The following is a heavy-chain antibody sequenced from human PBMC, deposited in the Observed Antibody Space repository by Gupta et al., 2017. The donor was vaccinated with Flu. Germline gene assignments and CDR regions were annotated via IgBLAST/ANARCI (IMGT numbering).Heavy chain of an antibody. Sequence: QVQLVEYGGGVLVPGRSLRLSCAASGFAFSSDGLHWVRKARGQVREWVAVIWYDGSNKNYADYVKSRLTIARDNSKNTLYLQMNSLRAEDTAVYYGARDGYCSSTSCYGDYYYGMDVWGQGTTVTVSS. CDR3: ARDGYCSSTSCYGDYYYGMDV. CDR1: GFAFSSDG. CDR2: IWYDGSNK. D-gene: IGHD2-2*03. J-gene: IGHJ6*02. V-gene: IGHV3-33*01.